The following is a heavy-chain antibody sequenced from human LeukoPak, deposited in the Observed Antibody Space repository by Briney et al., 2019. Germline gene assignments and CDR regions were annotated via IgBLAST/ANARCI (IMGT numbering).Heavy chain of an antibody. D-gene: IGHD2-15*01. V-gene: IGHV3-23*01. CDR2: ISNTGGST. J-gene: IGHJ1*01. Sequence: GGSLRLSCAASGFTLSTYWMSWVRQAPGKGLEWVSAISNTGGSTYYADSVKGRFTISRDKSKNTLSLQMNSLRAEDTAVYYCAQQVGYCSSGSCYFTYWGQGTLVTVSS. CDR3: AQQVGYCSSGSCYFTY. CDR1: GFTLSTYW.